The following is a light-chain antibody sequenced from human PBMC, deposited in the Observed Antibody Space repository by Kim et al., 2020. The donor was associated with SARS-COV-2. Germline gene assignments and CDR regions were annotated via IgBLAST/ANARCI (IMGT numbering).Light chain of an antibody. CDR3: CSYAGTYTFV. CDR2: DVS. J-gene: IGLJ2*01. CDR1: SSDVGGFNY. Sequence: QSALTQPRSVSGSPGHSVTISCTGTSSDVGGFNYVSWYQQHPGKAPKFMIYDVSKRPSGVPDRFSGSKSGNTASLTISGLQAEDEADYYCCSYAGTYTFVFGGGTKLTVL. V-gene: IGLV2-11*01.